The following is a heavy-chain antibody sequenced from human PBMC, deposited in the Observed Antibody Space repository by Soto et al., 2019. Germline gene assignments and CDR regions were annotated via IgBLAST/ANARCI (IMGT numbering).Heavy chain of an antibody. CDR3: ARQPFDSRSLVPHAFDI. CDR2: IHAGDSDA. Sequence: GESLKISCQGSGYSFTNDWIGWVRQMPGKGLEWMGMIHAGDSDARYSSSFQGHITISADKSIGTAYLQWRSLTAADTGVYYCARQPFDSRSLVPHAFDIWGQGTMVTVSS. V-gene: IGHV5-51*01. D-gene: IGHD6-13*01. J-gene: IGHJ3*02. CDR1: GYSFTNDW.